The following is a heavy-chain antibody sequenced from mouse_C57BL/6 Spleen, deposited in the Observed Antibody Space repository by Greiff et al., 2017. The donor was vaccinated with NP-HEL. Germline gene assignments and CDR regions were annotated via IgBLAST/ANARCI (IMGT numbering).Heavy chain of an antibody. CDR3: GSFYYDDDADY. CDR2: INPSSGYT. J-gene: IGHJ2*01. D-gene: IGHD2-4*01. V-gene: IGHV1-7*01. Sequence: VQLQQSGAELAKPGASVKLSCKASGYTFTSYWMHWVKQRPGQGLEWIGYINPSSGYTKYNQKFKDKATLTADKSSSTAYMQLSSLTYEDSAVYYCGSFYYDDDADYWGQGTTLTVSS. CDR1: GYTFTSYW.